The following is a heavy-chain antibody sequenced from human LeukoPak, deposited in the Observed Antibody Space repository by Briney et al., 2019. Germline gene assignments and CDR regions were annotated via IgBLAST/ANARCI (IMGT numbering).Heavy chain of an antibody. V-gene: IGHV3-21*01. Sequence: KPGGSLRLSCAASGFTFSSYSMNWVRQAPGKGLEWVSSISSSSSYIYYADSVKGRFTISRDNAKNSLYLQMNSLRAEDTAVYYCARDPGNYRDGYNYYFDYWGQGTLVTVSS. CDR2: ISSSSSYI. D-gene: IGHD5-24*01. J-gene: IGHJ4*02. CDR1: GFTFSSYS. CDR3: ARDPGNYRDGYNYYFDY.